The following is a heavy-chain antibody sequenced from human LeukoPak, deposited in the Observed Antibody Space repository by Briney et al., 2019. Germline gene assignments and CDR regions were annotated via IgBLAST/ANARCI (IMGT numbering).Heavy chain of an antibody. D-gene: IGHD3-10*01. CDR3: AKGPTLYASGTYTYFHY. V-gene: IGHV3-23*01. J-gene: IGHJ4*02. Sequence: GGPLRLSCAASGFTFSSYAMSWVRQAPGKGLEWVSAISGSGGTTYYADSVKGRFTISRDNSKNTLYPQMNSLRAEDTAVYYCAKGPTLYASGTYTYFHYWGQGTLVTVSS. CDR2: ISGSGGTT. CDR1: GFTFSSYA.